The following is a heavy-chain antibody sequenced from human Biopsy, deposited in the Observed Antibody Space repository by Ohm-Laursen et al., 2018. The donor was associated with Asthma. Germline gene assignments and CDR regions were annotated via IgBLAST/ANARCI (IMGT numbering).Heavy chain of an antibody. V-gene: IGHV4-31*11. Sequence: TLSLTCVVYGGSFSSNYWSWIRQTPGKGLEWIGYIYDSGSTYYNPSLKSRLTIAVDPSKNQFSLKVTSVTAADTAVYYCARPITGTRNAFDIWGQGTMVTVSS. D-gene: IGHD1-20*01. CDR2: IYDSGST. CDR1: GGSFSSNY. J-gene: IGHJ3*02. CDR3: ARPITGTRNAFDI.